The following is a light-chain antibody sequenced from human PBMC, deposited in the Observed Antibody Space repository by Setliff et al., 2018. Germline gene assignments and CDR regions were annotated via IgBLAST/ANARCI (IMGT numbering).Light chain of an antibody. CDR2: DVS. J-gene: IGLJ1*01. Sequence: QSALTQPASVSGSPGQSITISCTGTSSDVGGYNYVSWYQQHPGKAPKLMIYDVSERPSGVSNRFSGSKSGNTASLTISGLQAEDEADYYCCSYAGGSPYVFGTGTKVTVL. V-gene: IGLV2-23*02. CDR3: CSYAGGSPYV. CDR1: SSDVGGYNY.